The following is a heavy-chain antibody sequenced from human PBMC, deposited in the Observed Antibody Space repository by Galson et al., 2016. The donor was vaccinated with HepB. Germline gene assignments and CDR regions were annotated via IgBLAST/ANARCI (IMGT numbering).Heavy chain of an antibody. CDR1: GDSVSSNSVA. CDR3: ARAVIQVTAMGLDY. D-gene: IGHD2-21*02. V-gene: IGHV6-1*01. J-gene: IGHJ4*02. Sequence: CAISGDSVSSNSVAWNWIRQSPSRGLEWLGRTYYRSKWYNDYAVSVKSRITTNPDTSKNQFSLQLNSVTPEDTAVYYCARAVIQVTAMGLDYWGQGTLVTVTS. CDR2: TYYRSKWYN.